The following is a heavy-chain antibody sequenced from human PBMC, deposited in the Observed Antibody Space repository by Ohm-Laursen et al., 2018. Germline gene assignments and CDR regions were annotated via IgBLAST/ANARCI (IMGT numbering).Heavy chain of an antibody. Sequence: SDTLSLTCTVSGYSISSGYFWGWIRQHPGKGLEWIGYMYYSGGAYYNPSLKSRVTISVDTSKNQFSLKLNSVTAANTALYYCVLYSSFSVSWGQGTLVTVSS. D-gene: IGHD6-6*01. V-gene: IGHV4-38-2*02. J-gene: IGHJ5*02. CDR3: VLYSSFSVS. CDR2: MYYSGGA. CDR1: GYSISSGYF.